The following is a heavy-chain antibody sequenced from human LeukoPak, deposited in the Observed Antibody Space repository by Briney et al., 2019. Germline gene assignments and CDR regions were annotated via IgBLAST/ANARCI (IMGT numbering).Heavy chain of an antibody. CDR1: GFTFDDYV. J-gene: IGHJ5*02. CDR2: ISGDGSGT. D-gene: IGHD5-12*01. Sequence: GGSLRLSCTASGFTFDDYVMHWVRQAPGKGLEWVSLISGDGSGTYYADSVNGRFTISRDNSKNSLFLHMSGLRAEDTALYYCATQNPPGSGYYDTYNWFDPWGQGTLVTVAS. CDR3: ATQNPPGSGYYDTYNWFDP. V-gene: IGHV3-43*02.